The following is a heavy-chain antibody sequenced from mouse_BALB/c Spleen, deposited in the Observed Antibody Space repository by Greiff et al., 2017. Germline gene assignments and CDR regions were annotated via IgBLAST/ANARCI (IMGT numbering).Heavy chain of an antibody. CDR3: ARAGYYYGSSYPYFDY. CDR1: GFTFSSYA. Sequence: EVKLMESGGGLVKPGGSLKLSCAASGFTFSSYAMSWVRQTPEKRLEWVASISSGGSTYYPDSVKGRYTISRDNARNILYLQMISLRSEDTAMYYCARAGYYYGSSYPYFDYWGQGTTLTVSS. V-gene: IGHV5-6-5*01. CDR2: ISSGGST. J-gene: IGHJ2*01. D-gene: IGHD1-1*01.